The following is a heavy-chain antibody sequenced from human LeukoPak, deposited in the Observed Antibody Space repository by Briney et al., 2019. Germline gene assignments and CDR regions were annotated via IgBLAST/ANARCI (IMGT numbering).Heavy chain of an antibody. J-gene: IGHJ4*02. D-gene: IGHD3-3*01. CDR1: GYTFTGYY. CDR2: INTNTGNP. Sequence: ASVKVSCKASGYTFTGYYMHWVRQAPGQGLEWMGWINTNTGNPTYAQGFTGRFVFSLDTSVSTAYLQISSLKAEDTAVYYCARSWGSYDFWSGSDYWGQGTLVTVSS. CDR3: ARSWGSYDFWSGSDY. V-gene: IGHV7-4-1*02.